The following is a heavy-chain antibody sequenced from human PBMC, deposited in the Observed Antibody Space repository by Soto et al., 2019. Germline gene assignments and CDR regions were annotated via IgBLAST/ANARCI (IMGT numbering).Heavy chain of an antibody. V-gene: IGHV3-23*01. CDR2: IVGGDGGRSFTK. CDR3: VKNYIQLYF. CDR1: GFTFNKHA. Sequence: EVQLLESGGDLVPPGGSLRLSCAASGFTFNKHAMNWVRQAPGKGLEWVSAIVGGDGGRSFTKYYADSVKGRFTISKDNSKNMLYLEMNSLRAEDTAVYYCVKNYIQLYFGGQGTLVTVSS. D-gene: IGHD5-18*01. J-gene: IGHJ4*02.